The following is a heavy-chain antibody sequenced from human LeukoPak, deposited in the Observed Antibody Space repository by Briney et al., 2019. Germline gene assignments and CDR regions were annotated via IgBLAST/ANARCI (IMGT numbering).Heavy chain of an antibody. CDR2: INLNGGST. Sequence: ASVKVSCKASGDTFSKYHMHWVRQAPGQGLEWMGLINLNGGSTISAQKFQGRVTMTWDTSKSTGYMDLSSLRSEDTAVNFCAIEYTGSSHFDYWGQGTPVTVSS. V-gene: IGHV1-46*01. CDR1: GDTFSKYH. CDR3: AIEYTGSSHFDY. D-gene: IGHD1-26*01. J-gene: IGHJ4*02.